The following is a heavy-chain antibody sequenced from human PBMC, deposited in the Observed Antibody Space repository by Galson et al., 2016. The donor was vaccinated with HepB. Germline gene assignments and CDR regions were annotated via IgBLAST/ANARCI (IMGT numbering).Heavy chain of an antibody. Sequence: SLRLSCAASGFTFSDYYMSWIRQAPGKGLEWVSFISFYGGSNTNYADSVKGRFTISRDNAKNSLFLQMNSLTAEDTAVYYCARLILTDGRHAFDVWGQGTAVTVSS. J-gene: IGHJ3*01. V-gene: IGHV3-11*06. D-gene: IGHD3-9*01. CDR1: GFTFSDYY. CDR2: ISFYGGSNT. CDR3: ARLILTDGRHAFDV.